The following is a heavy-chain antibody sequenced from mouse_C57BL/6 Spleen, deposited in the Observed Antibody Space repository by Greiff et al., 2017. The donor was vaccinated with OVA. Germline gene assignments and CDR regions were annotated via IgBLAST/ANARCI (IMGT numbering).Heavy chain of an antibody. CDR2: INPSTGGT. D-gene: IGHD1-1*01. CDR1: GYSFTGYY. V-gene: IGHV1-42*01. J-gene: IGHJ3*01. Sequence: VQLQQSGPELVKPGASVKISCKASGYSFTGYYMNWVKQSPEKSLEWIGEINPSTGGTTYNQKFKAKATLTVDKSSSTAYMQLKSLTSEDSAVYYCARWDYYGSSYRDAWFAYWGQGTLVTVSA. CDR3: ARWDYYGSSYRDAWFAY.